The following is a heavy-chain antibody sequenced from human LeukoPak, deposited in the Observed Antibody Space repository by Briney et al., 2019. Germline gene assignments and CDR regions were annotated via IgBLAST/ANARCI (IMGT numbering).Heavy chain of an antibody. CDR2: IYYSGST. D-gene: IGHD1-26*01. V-gene: IGHV4-59*01. Sequence: NTSETLSLTCTVSGGSISSYYWSWIRQPPGKGLEWIGYIYYSGSTNYNPSLKSRVTISVDTSKNQFSLKLSSVTAADTAVYYCARGLDGSYPPDPYFDYWGQGTLVTVSS. J-gene: IGHJ4*02. CDR1: GGSISSYY. CDR3: ARGLDGSYPPDPYFDY.